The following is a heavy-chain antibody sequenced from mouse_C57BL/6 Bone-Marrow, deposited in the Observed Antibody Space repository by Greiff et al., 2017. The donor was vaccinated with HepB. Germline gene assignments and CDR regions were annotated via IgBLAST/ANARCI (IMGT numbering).Heavy chain of an antibody. V-gene: IGHV1-15*01. CDR2: IDPETGGT. Sequence: VQVVESGAELVRPGASVTLSCKASGYTFTDYEMHWVKQTPVHGLEWIGAIDPETGGTAYNQKFKGKAILTADKSSSTAYMELRSLTSEDSAVYYCTKAYYSNYEDYWGQGTTLTVSS. CDR3: TKAYYSNYEDY. D-gene: IGHD2-5*01. CDR1: GYTFTDYE. J-gene: IGHJ2*01.